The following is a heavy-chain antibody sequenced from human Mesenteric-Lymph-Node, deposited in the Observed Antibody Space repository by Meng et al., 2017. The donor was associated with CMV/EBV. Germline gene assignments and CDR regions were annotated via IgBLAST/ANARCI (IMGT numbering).Heavy chain of an antibody. V-gene: IGHV3-30*04. CDR3: VRDHWWASDC. CDR1: GFTFTTYA. CDR2: VSYDGSDK. D-gene: IGHD2-8*02. Sequence: GESLKISCAASGFTFTTYAMHWVRQAPGKGLECVAVVSYDGSDKYYADSVKGRFTISRDNSKNTLYLQMNRLRAEDTAIYYCVRDHWWASDCWGQGTLVTVSS. J-gene: IGHJ5*01.